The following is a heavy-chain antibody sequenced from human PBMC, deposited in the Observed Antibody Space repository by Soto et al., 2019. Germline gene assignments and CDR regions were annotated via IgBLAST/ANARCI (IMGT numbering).Heavy chain of an antibody. CDR1: GYSFTSYW. V-gene: IGHV5-10-1*01. CDR2: IDPSDPYT. Sequence: PGQSLKISCNGSGYSFTSYWISWVRQMPGKGLEWMGRIDPSDPYTNYSPSFQGHVTISADKSIGTAYLQWSSLKSSKPAMYYCASHGVSVDHSRGWYQGCFDPWGQRTLVSVSS. J-gene: IGHJ5*02. CDR3: ASHGVSVDHSRGWYQGCFDP. D-gene: IGHD6-19*01.